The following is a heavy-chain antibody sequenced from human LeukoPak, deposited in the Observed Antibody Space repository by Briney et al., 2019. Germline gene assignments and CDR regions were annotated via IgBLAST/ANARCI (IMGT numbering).Heavy chain of an antibody. V-gene: IGHV1-8*01. D-gene: IGHD6-19*01. CDR1: GYTFTSYD. J-gene: IGHJ4*02. CDR3: AADLRSSGWSN. Sequence: ASVKVSCKASGYTFTSYDINWVRQATGQGLEWMGWMNPNSGNTGYAQKFQERVTITRDMSTSTAYMELSSLRSEDTAVYYCAADLRSSGWSNWGQETLVTVSS. CDR2: MNPNSGNT.